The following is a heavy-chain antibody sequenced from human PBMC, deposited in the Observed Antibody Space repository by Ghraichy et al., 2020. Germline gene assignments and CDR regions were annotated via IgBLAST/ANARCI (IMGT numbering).Heavy chain of an antibody. CDR1: GGSISSYY. D-gene: IGHD4-11*01. CDR3: ARGTGAPQTTVTRYKSLNWFDP. CDR2: IYTSGST. J-gene: IGHJ5*02. V-gene: IGHV4-4*07. Sequence: SQTLSLTCTVSGGSISSYYWSWIRQPAGKGLEWIGRIYTSGSTNYNPSLKSRVTMSVDTSKNQFSLKLSSVTAADTAVYYCARGTGAPQTTVTRYKSLNWFDPWGQGTLVTVSS.